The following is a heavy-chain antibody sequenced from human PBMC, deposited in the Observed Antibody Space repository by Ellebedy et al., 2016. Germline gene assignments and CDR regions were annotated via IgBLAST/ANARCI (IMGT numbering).Heavy chain of an antibody. CDR1: GFTVSSNY. V-gene: IGHV3-66*01. D-gene: IGHD5-18*01. CDR2: IYSGGST. Sequence: GGSLRLSCAASGFTVSSNYMSWVRQAPGKGLEWVSVIYSGGSTYYADSVKGRFTISRDNSKNTLYLQMNSLRAEDTAVYYCASLSTWIQLPANWYFDLWGRGTLVTVSS. J-gene: IGHJ2*01. CDR3: ASLSTWIQLPANWYFDL.